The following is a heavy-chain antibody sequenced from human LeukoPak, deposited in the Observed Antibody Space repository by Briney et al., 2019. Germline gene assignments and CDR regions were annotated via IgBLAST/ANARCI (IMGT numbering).Heavy chain of an antibody. CDR2: IIPIFGTA. J-gene: IGHJ4*02. D-gene: IGHD3-22*01. Sequence: GASVKVSCKASGGTFSSYAISWVRQAPGQGLEWMGRIIPIFGTANYAQKFQGRVTITTDESTSTAYIELRSLRSEDTAVYYCAREHYDSSGYYYDYWGQGTLATVSS. CDR1: GGTFSSYA. V-gene: IGHV1-69*05. CDR3: AREHYDSSGYYYDY.